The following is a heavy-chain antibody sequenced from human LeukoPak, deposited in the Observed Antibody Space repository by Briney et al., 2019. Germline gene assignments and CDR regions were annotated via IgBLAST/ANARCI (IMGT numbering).Heavy chain of an antibody. CDR2: ISSSSSYI. J-gene: IGHJ6*03. CDR1: GFTFSSYS. Sequence: GGSLRLSCAASGFTFSSYSMNWVRQAPGKGLEWVSSISSSSSYIYYADSVKGRFTISRDNAKNSLYLQMNSLRAEDTAVYYCARVTIFGSWDYYYYYMDVWGKGTTVTVSS. V-gene: IGHV3-21*01. D-gene: IGHD3-3*01. CDR3: ARVTIFGSWDYYYYYMDV.